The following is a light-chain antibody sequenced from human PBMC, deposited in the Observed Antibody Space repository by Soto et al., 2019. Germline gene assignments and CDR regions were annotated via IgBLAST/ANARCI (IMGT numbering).Light chain of an antibody. CDR2: GAS. CDR3: QQYGRTPLT. J-gene: IGKJ4*01. CDR1: QSISRNY. V-gene: IGKV3-20*01. Sequence: EIVLSQSPGTLSLSPGERATLSCRASQSISRNYLAWYQQKPGQAPRLLIYGASSRATGIPDRFDGSGSGTDYTLTISRVYPEDFAMYWCQQYGRTPLTFGGGTKVDIK.